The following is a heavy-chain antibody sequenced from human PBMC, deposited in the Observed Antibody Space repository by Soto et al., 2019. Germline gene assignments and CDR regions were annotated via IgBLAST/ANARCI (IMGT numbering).Heavy chain of an antibody. D-gene: IGHD3-3*01. CDR2: ISSSSSTI. CDR1: GFTFSSYS. Sequence: GGSLRLSCAASGFTFSSYSMNWVRQAPGKGLEWVSYISSSSSTIYYADSVKGRFTISRDNAKNSLYLQMNSLRAEDTAVYYCARAGWSGYQYYYYYYMDVWGKGTTVTVSS. J-gene: IGHJ6*03. CDR3: ARAGWSGYQYYYYYYMDV. V-gene: IGHV3-48*01.